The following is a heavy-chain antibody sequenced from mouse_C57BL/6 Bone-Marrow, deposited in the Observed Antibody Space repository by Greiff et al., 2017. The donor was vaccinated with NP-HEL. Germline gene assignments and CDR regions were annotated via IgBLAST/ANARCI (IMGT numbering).Heavy chain of an antibody. CDR3: AKEGYYYYGSSYGYFDV. V-gene: IGHV1-59*01. J-gene: IGHJ1*03. CDR2: IDPSDSYT. Sequence: VKLQQPGAELVRPGTSVKLSCKASGYTFTSYWMHWVKQRPGQGLEWIGVIDPSDSYTNYNQKFKGKATLTVDTSSSTAYMQLSSLTSEDSAVYYCAKEGYYYYGSSYGYFDVWGTGTTVTVSS. CDR1: GYTFTSYW. D-gene: IGHD1-1*01.